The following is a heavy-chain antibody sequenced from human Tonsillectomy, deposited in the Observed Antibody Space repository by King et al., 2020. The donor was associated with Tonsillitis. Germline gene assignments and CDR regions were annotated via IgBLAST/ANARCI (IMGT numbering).Heavy chain of an antibody. D-gene: IGHD2-21*02. J-gene: IGHJ1*01. CDR2: ISYDGSNK. V-gene: IGHV3-30*18. CDR1: GFTFSSYS. Sequence: VQLVESGGGVVQPGRSLRLSCAASGFTFSSYSMHWVRQAPGKGLEWVAVISYDGSNKYSADSVKGRFTISRDSPKNTLYLQMNSLRAEDTAVYYCAKGFEAYCGGDCPTYFQHWGQGTLVTVSS. CDR3: AKGFEAYCGGDCPTYFQH.